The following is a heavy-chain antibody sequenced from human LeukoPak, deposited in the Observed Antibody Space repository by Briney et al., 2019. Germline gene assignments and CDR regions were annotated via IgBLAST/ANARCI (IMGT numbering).Heavy chain of an antibody. CDR1: GYIFTSYW. J-gene: IGHJ4*02. Sequence: GGSREISVQGAGYIFTSYWIGGGRQLPGKGEGGMGVIYPDDYATRYRPSFQGQLTISADHSISTAYLQWSSLKASDTAMYYCAIGGDSTTSCYRCFDYWGQGTLVTVSS. CDR3: AIGGDSTTSCYRCFDY. CDR2: IYPDDYAT. D-gene: IGHD2-2*02. V-gene: IGHV5-51*01.